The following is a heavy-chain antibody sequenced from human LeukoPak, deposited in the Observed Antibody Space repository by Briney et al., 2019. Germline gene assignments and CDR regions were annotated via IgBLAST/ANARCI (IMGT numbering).Heavy chain of an antibody. CDR2: INNDGSTT. CDR3: ARDRAMAANDAFDI. V-gene: IGHV3-74*01. CDR1: GFTFNNNW. Sequence: GGSLRLSCVASGFTFNNNWMHWVRQAPGKGLVWVSRINNDGSTTSYADSVKGRFTISRDNAKNTLYLQMNNLRAEDTAVYYCARDRAMAANDAFDIWGQGTMVTVSS. D-gene: IGHD5-18*01. J-gene: IGHJ3*02.